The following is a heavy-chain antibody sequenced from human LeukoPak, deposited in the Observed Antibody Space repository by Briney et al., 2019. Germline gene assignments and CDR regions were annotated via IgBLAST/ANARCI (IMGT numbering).Heavy chain of an antibody. V-gene: IGHV1-69*05. D-gene: IGHD3-10*01. CDR2: IIPIFGKA. J-gene: IGHJ4*02. CDR3: ATNYGSGSYYYLGY. Sequence: SVKVSCKGCVGTLPSYFFSEVGQPPGHEREGVGGIIPIFGKANYAQKFQGRVTITTDESTSTAYMELSSLRSEDTAVYYCATNYGSGSYYYLGYWGQGTLVTVSS. CDR1: VGTLPSYF.